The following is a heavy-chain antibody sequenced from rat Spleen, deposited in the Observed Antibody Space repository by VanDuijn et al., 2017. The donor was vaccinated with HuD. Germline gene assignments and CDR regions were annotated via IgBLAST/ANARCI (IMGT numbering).Heavy chain of an antibody. Sequence: EVQLVESGGGLVRPGRSLKLSCAASGFTFSDYDMAWVRQAPTKGLEWVASISYDGSGTYYQNSVTGRFTLSRDNTKSTLYLQMDSLRSEDTATYYCATQSIIRVPLFDYWGQGVMVTVSS. D-gene: IGHD4-3*01. CDR3: ATQSIIRVPLFDY. J-gene: IGHJ2*01. CDR2: ISYDGSGT. CDR1: GFTFSDYD. V-gene: IGHV5-7*01.